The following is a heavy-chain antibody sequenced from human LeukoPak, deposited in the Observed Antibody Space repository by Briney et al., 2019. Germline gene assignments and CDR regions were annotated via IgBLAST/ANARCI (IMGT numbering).Heavy chain of an antibody. Sequence: SETLSLTCSVSGYSISSGYYWGWIRQPPGKGLEWIGSISHSGSTYYNPSLKSRVTISVDTSKNQFSLNLSSVTAADTAVYYCARLGRRGYLFRVGHYMDVWGKGTTVTISS. CDR1: GYSISSGYY. CDR3: ARLGRRGYLFRVGHYMDV. V-gene: IGHV4-38-2*02. J-gene: IGHJ6*03. D-gene: IGHD3-22*01. CDR2: ISHSGST.